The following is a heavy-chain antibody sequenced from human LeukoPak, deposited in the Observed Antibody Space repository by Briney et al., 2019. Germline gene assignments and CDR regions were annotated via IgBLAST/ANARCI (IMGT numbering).Heavy chain of an antibody. J-gene: IGHJ4*02. V-gene: IGHV3-11*04. D-gene: IGHD4-17*01. Sequence: PGGXLRLSCAASGFTFTDYYMTWIRQAPGKGLEWVSYISSSGTTISYADSVKGRFTISRDNAKNSLYLQMNSLRAEDTAVYYCARAEGLRPDYWGQGTLVTVSS. CDR2: ISSSGTTI. CDR1: GFTFTDYY. CDR3: ARAEGLRPDY.